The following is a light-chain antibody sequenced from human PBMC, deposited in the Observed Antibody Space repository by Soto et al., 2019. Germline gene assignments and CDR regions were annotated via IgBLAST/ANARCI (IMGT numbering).Light chain of an antibody. V-gene: IGKV1-5*01. CDR1: QSISSW. CDR2: DAS. CDR3: QQYNIYPWT. J-gene: IGKJ1*01. Sequence: STLCAARGGGVTVTCGASQSISSWLAWYQQKPGKAPKLLIYDASSLESGVPSRFSGSGSGTEFTLTISSLQPDDFATYYCQQYNIYPWTFGQGTKVDIK.